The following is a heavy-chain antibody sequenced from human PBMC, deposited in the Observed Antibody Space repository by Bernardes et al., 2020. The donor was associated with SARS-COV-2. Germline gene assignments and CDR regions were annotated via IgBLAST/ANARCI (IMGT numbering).Heavy chain of an antibody. CDR3: ARLVTVGSSWRSFYYYGMDV. J-gene: IGHJ6*02. D-gene: IGHD6-13*01. Sequence: ASVKVSCKASGYTFTDYYMHWVRQAPGQGLEWMGWINPTSGGTKYAQKFQGRVTMTRDTSISTAYMELSKLRSDDTAVYFCARLVTVGSSWRSFYYYGMDVWGQGTTVTVSS. V-gene: IGHV1-2*02. CDR1: GYTFTDYY. CDR2: INPTSGGT.